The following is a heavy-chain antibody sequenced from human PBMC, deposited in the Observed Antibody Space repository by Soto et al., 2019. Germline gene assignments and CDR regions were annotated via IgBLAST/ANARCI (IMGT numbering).Heavy chain of an antibody. J-gene: IGHJ4*02. V-gene: IGHV3-66*01. CDR3: AREIGDYGDDY. Sequence: GSLRLSCAGSGFTVTSKYMSWVRQAPGKGLEWVSLIQSGGSTFYADSVKGRFSISRDNSKNTVYLQMNSLRAEDTAVYYCAREIGDYGDDYWGQGTLVTVSS. CDR1: GFTVTSKY. CDR2: IQSGGST. D-gene: IGHD4-17*01.